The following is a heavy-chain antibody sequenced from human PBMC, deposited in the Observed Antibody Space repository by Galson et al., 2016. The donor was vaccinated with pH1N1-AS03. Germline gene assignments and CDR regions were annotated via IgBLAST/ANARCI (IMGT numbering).Heavy chain of an antibody. CDR1: GLTFSNAW. J-gene: IGHJ6*02. V-gene: IGHV3-15*01. Sequence: SLRLSCAASGLTFSNAWMTWVRQAPGKGLEWVGRIKSKSDGGTTDYAAPVQARFTISRDDSKNTLYLQMNSLKTEDTAVYYCSTDETFYYYYGMDVWGRGTTVTVSS. CDR3: STDETFYYYYGMDV. CDR2: IKSKSDGGTT.